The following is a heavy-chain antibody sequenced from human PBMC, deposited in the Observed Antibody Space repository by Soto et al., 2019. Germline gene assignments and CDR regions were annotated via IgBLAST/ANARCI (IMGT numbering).Heavy chain of an antibody. J-gene: IGHJ4*02. CDR3: ARDPSYHYDFKDLGIDY. CDR1: GFTFSDYY. Sequence: VQLLDSGGGLAQPGGSLRLSCAASGFTFSDYYMSWIRQAPGKGLEWVSYISSSGSTIYYADSVKGRFTISRDNAKNSLYLQMNSLRAEDTAVYYCARDPSYHYDFKDLGIDYWGQGTLVTVSS. V-gene: IGHV3-11*01. D-gene: IGHD3-3*01. CDR2: ISSSGSTI.